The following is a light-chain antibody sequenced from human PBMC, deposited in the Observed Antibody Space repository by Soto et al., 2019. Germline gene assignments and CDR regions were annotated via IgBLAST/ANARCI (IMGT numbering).Light chain of an antibody. CDR1: QTISSF. J-gene: IGKJ1*01. V-gene: IGKV1-5*01. Sequence: DIQMTQSPSTLSASVGDRVTITCRASQTISSFLAWYQQRPGKAPNLLIYKASSLESGVPSRFSGSGSGTEFTLTISSLQPDDFATYFCQQYSTYPLTFGQGTKVEVK. CDR3: QQYSTYPLT. CDR2: KAS.